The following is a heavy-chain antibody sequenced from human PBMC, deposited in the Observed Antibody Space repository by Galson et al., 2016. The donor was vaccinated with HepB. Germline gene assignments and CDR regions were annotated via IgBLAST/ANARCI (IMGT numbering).Heavy chain of an antibody. Sequence: SLRLSCAVSGIALNNYWMHWVRQVPGRGLVWVARIDHEGRGTSYADSVRGRLTMSRDSAKSTVYLQMDSLRAEDTAVDYCGTFFEYWGQGSRVTVSS. V-gene: IGHV3-74*01. CDR3: GTFFEY. J-gene: IGHJ4*02. CDR1: GIALNNYW. CDR2: IDHEGRGT.